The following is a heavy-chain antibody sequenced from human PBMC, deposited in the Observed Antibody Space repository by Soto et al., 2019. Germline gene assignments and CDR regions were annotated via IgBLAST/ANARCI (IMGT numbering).Heavy chain of an antibody. D-gene: IGHD3-10*01. Sequence: QVQLQESGPGLVKPSQILSLTCTVSGDSISSGSYYWNWIRQLPGKGPEWIGYFYYSGSTYYNPSLKSRVALSVDRSKNQFSLKLTSVTAADTAVYYCARTSGILGSGDQSLDYWGQGTLVTVSS. J-gene: IGHJ4*02. CDR2: FYYSGST. CDR3: ARTSGILGSGDQSLDY. V-gene: IGHV4-31*03. CDR1: GDSISSGSYY.